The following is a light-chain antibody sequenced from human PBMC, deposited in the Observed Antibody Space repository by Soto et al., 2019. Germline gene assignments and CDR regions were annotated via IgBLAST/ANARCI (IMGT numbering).Light chain of an antibody. CDR2: GAS. V-gene: IGKV3-20*01. J-gene: IGKJ2*01. Sequence: EIVLTQSPGTLSLSPGERATLSCRASQSVSSSYLAWYQQKPGQAPRLLIYGASSRATGIPDRFSGSGSGTDVTFTISRLEPEDFALFYCHHYGSSPAFGQGTKLEIK. CDR1: QSVSSSY. CDR3: HHYGSSPA.